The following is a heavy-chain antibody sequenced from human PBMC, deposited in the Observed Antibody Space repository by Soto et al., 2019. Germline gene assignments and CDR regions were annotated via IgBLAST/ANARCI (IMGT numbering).Heavy chain of an antibody. J-gene: IGHJ5*02. CDR1: GFTFSSYA. CDR2: ISYDGSNK. V-gene: IGHV3-30-3*01. CDR3: ARDMAQSPPYLFDP. Sequence: QVQLVESGGGVVQPGRSLRLSCAASGFTFSSYAMHWVRQAPGKGLEWVAVISYDGSNKYYADSVKGRFTISRDNSKNTLYLQMNSLRAEDTAVYYCARDMAQSPPYLFDPWGQGTLVTVSS. D-gene: IGHD2-2*02.